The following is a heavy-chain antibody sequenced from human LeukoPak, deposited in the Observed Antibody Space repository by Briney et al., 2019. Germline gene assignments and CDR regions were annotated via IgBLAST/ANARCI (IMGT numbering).Heavy chain of an antibody. Sequence: SGGSLRLSCKASGFTFDNYAMSWVRQAPGKGLEWVSGLSANGRNTYYADSVKGRFSVSRDNSNNALYLQMNSLRGEDTATYYCARGPRYSFYWGQGTLVSVSS. CDR3: ARGPRYSFY. CDR1: GFTFDNYA. J-gene: IGHJ4*02. V-gene: IGHV3-23*01. CDR2: LSANGRNT. D-gene: IGHD6-13*01.